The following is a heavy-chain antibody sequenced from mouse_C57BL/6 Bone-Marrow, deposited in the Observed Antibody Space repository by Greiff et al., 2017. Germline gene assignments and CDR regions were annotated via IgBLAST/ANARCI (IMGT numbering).Heavy chain of an antibody. V-gene: IGHV1-26*01. J-gene: IGHJ1*03. CDR2: INPNNGGT. CDR1: GYTFTDYY. CDR3: ARADYYGSSPYWYFDV. Sequence: EVQLQQSGPELVKPGASVKISCKASGYTFTDYYMNWVKQSHGKSLEWIGDINPNNGGTSYNQKFKGKATLTVDKSSSTAYMELRSLTSEDSAVYYWARADYYGSSPYWYFDVWGTGTTVTVSS. D-gene: IGHD1-1*01.